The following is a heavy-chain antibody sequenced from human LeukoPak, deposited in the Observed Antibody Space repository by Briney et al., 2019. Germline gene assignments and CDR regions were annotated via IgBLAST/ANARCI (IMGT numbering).Heavy chain of an antibody. D-gene: IGHD3-22*01. CDR2: ISSSSSYT. V-gene: IGHV3-11*03. CDR1: GFTFSDYY. CDR3: ARSLGIVVVFDQ. Sequence: GGSLRLSCAVSGFTFSDYYMNWIRQAPGKGLEWVSYISSSSSYTNYADSVKGRFTISRDNAKNSLYLQMNSLRAEDTAVYYCARSLGIVVVFDQWGQGTLVTVS. J-gene: IGHJ4*02.